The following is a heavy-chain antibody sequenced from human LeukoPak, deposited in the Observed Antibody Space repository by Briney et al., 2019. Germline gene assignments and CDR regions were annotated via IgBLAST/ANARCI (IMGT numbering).Heavy chain of an antibody. CDR1: GGSISNYY. CDR2: IDYSGGT. D-gene: IGHD4-11*01. CDR3: ATHSNGYYYGMDV. V-gene: IGHV4-59*08. J-gene: IGHJ6*02. Sequence: SETLSLTCTVSGGSISNYYYSWIRQSPGKGLVWIGYIDYSGGTYYSPSLKSRVTISADTSKNQFSLKLTSVTAADTAVYYCATHSNGYYYGMDVWGQGTTGIVSS.